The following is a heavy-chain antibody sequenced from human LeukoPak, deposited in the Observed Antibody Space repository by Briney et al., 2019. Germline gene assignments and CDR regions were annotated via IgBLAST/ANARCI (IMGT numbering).Heavy chain of an antibody. CDR1: GFTFSDFE. CDR3: AKDGLYGSGSYGDY. CDR2: IGGSGSTT. D-gene: IGHD3-10*01. Sequence: GGSLRLSCAVSGFTFSDFEMNWVRQAPGKGPEWISYIGGSGSTTYYADSVKGRFTISRDNSKNTLYLQMNSLRAEDTAVYYCAKDGLYGSGSYGDYWGQGTLVTVSS. V-gene: IGHV3-23*01. J-gene: IGHJ4*02.